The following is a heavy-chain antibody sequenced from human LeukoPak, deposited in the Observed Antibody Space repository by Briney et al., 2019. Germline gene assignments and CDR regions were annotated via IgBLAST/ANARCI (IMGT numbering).Heavy chain of an antibody. V-gene: IGHV4-39*01. D-gene: IGHD2-2*01. J-gene: IGHJ4*02. CDR1: GGSISSSSYY. Sequence: PSETLSLTCTVSGGSISSSSYYWGWIRQPPGKGLEWIESIYYSGSTYYNPSLKSRVTISVDTSKNQFSLKLSSVTAADTAVYYCARRPSLYCSSTSCSSNYYFDYWGQGTLVTVSS. CDR2: IYYSGST. CDR3: ARRPSLYCSSTSCSSNYYFDY.